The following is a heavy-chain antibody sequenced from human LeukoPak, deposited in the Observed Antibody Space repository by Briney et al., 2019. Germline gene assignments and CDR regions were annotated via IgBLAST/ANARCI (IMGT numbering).Heavy chain of an antibody. CDR3: AREGWGLSVADAFDI. CDR1: GFTFNNYW. Sequence: VGSLRLSCAASGFTFNNYWMSWVRQAPGKGLEWVANIKQDGSAKFYVDSVQGRFAISRDNAENSLYLQMNSLRAEGTAVYYCAREGWGLSVADAFDIWGQGTMVTVSS. D-gene: IGHD1-26*01. CDR2: IKQDGSAK. V-gene: IGHV3-7*01. J-gene: IGHJ3*02.